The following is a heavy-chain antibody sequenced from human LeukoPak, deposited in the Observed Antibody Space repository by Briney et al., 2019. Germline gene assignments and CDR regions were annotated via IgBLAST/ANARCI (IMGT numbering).Heavy chain of an antibody. CDR3: ARGRQLHLGELFPFAEFFQP. CDR1: GFTFSSYG. CDR2: MWFDRSNI. J-gene: IGHJ1*01. D-gene: IGHD3-16*01. Sequence: GGSLRLSCAASGFTFSSYGMHWVRQAPGKGLEWVAVMWFDRSNIYYADSVKGRFTISRDNSKNTLYLQMNSLRAEDTAVYYCARGRQLHLGELFPFAEFFQPWGQGTLVTVFS. V-gene: IGHV3-33*01.